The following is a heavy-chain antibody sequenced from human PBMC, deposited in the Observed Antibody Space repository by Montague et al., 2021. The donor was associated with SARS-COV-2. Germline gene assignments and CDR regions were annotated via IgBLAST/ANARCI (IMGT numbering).Heavy chain of an antibody. CDR1: SGSFSDFY. J-gene: IGHJ3*01. CDR2: INHTGSA. CDR3: ARGQVTISGVLIFIPAAGHLDG. D-gene: IGHD3-3*01. Sequence: SETLSLTCAVYSGSFSDFYWTWIRHSPGKGLELIWEINHTGSATYNPSLKGRGTLSIDTSKNQFSLKLQSVTPADTGVYYCARGQVTISGVLIFIPAAGHLDGWGQGTSVTVSS. V-gene: IGHV4-34*01.